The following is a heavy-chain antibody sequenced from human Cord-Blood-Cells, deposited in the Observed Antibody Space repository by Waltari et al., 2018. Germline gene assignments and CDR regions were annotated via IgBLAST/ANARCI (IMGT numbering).Heavy chain of an antibody. CDR3: ARVPSNYCSSTSCHNWFDP. J-gene: IGHJ5*02. CDR2: IYTSGRT. V-gene: IGHV4-4*07. D-gene: IGHD2-2*01. Sequence: QVQLQESGPGLVKPSETLSLTCTVSGGSISSYYWSWIRQPAGKGLEWIGRIYTSGRTNCHPSLKSRVTMSVDTSKNQFSLKLRSVTAADTAVYYCARVPSNYCSSTSCHNWFDPWGQGTLVTVSS. CDR1: GGSISSYY.